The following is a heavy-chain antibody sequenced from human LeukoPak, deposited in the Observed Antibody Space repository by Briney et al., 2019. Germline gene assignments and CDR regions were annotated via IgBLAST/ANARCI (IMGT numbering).Heavy chain of an antibody. CDR1: GFIFRNAW. CDR2: IRSNSDGGTI. CDR3: ATDFYDST. V-gene: IGHV3-15*07. D-gene: IGHD3-22*01. Sequence: GGSLRLSCATSGFIFRNAWINWVRQAPGSGLEWVGRIRSNSDGGTIDYAAPVKGRFTLSRDDSKTTLYLQMNSLQTEDTAVYYCATDFYDSTWGQGTLVTVSS. J-gene: IGHJ5*02.